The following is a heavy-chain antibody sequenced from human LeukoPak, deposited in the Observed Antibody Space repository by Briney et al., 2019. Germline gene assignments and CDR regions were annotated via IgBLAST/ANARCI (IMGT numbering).Heavy chain of an antibody. V-gene: IGHV3-23*01. J-gene: IGHJ4*02. D-gene: IGHD5-18*01. CDR3: AKTYRVYFGA. Sequence: GESLRLSCAGSGFTFNSYAMNWIRQAPGKGLEWVSTISASGASTFYAASVKGRFTISRDNSKNTVSLQVNSLRVEDTAIYYCAKTYRVYFGAWGLGTLVTVSS. CDR1: GFTFNSYA. CDR2: ISASGAST.